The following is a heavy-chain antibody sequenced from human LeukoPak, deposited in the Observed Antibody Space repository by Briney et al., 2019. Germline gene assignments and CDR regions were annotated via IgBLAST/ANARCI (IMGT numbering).Heavy chain of an antibody. V-gene: IGHV1-18*01. D-gene: IGHD6-13*01. CDR1: GYTFTSYG. CDR2: ISAYNGNT. J-gene: IGHJ5*02. CDR3: AISVPNSWSNWFDP. Sequence: ASVKVSCKASGYTFTSYGISWVRQAPGQGLEWMGWISAYNGNTNCAQKLQGRVTMTTDTSTSTAYMELRSLRSDDTAVYYCAISVPNSWSNWFDPWGQGTLVTVSS.